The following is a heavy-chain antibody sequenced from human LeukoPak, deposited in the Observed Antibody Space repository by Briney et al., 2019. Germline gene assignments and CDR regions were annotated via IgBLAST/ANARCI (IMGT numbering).Heavy chain of an antibody. J-gene: IGHJ4*02. CDR3: ATRRDYYDSSGYYGY. CDR1: GYTLTELS. D-gene: IGHD3-22*01. Sequence: ASVKVSCQVSGYTLTELSMHWVRQAPGKGLEWMGGFDPEDGETIYAQKFQGRVTVTEDTPTDTAYMELSSLRSEDTAVYYCATRRDYYDSSGYYGYWGQGTLVTVSS. V-gene: IGHV1-24*01. CDR2: FDPEDGET.